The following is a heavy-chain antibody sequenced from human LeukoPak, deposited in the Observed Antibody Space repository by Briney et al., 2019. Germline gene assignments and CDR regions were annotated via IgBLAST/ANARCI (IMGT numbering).Heavy chain of an antibody. CDR3: ARDFSCSSTSCAFDY. D-gene: IGHD2-2*01. CDR1: GYTFTSYG. V-gene: IGHV1-18*01. CDR2: ISAYNGNT. Sequence: ASVKVSCKASGYTFTSYGISWVRQAPGQGLEWMGWISAYNGNTNYAQKLQGRVTMTTDTSTSTAYMELRSLRSDDTAVYYCARDFSCSSTSCAFDYWGQGTLVTVSS. J-gene: IGHJ4*02.